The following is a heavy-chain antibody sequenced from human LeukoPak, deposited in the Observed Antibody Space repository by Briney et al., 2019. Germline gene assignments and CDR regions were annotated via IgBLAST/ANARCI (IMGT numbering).Heavy chain of an antibody. V-gene: IGHV4-61*01. CDR2: IYYSGST. Sequence: PSETLSLTCTVSGGSVSSGSYYWSWIRQPPGKGLEWIGYIYYSGSTDYNPSLKSRVTMSVDMSKNQFSLKLSSVTAADTAVYYCARVACSGGSCYHFDYWGQGTLVTVSS. D-gene: IGHD2-15*01. J-gene: IGHJ4*02. CDR3: ARVACSGGSCYHFDY. CDR1: GGSVSSGSYY.